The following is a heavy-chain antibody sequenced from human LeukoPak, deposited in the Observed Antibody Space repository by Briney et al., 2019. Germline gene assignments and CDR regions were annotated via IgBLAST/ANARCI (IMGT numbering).Heavy chain of an antibody. CDR1: GGTFSSYA. CDR2: VIPIFGTA. Sequence: SVKVSCKASGGTFSSYAISWVRQAPGQGLEWMGGVIPIFGTANYAQKFQGRVTITADESTSTAYMELSSLRSEDTAVYYCAAGHYYYYGMDVWGQGTTVTVSS. CDR3: AAGHYYYYGMDV. J-gene: IGHJ6*02. V-gene: IGHV1-69*13.